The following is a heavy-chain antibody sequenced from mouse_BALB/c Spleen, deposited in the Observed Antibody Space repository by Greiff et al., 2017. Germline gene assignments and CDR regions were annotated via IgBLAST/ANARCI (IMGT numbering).Heavy chain of an antibody. D-gene: IGHD2-2*01. Sequence: EVMLVESGGGLVKPGGSLKLSCAASGFTFSSYAMSWVRQTPEKRLEWVATISSGGSYTYYPDSVKGRFTISRDNAKNTLYLQMSSLRSEDTAMYYCANGYDDAMDYWGQGTSVTVSS. V-gene: IGHV5-9-1*01. J-gene: IGHJ4*01. CDR1: GFTFSSYA. CDR2: ISSGGSYT. CDR3: ANGYDDAMDY.